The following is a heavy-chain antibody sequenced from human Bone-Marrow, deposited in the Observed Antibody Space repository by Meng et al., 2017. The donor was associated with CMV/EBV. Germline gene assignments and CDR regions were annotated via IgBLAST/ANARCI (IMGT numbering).Heavy chain of an antibody. Sequence: GESLKISWAASGFTFTSYGMHWVRQAPGKGLEWVAFIRFDGSKKHYADSVKGRFTISRDNSKNTVYLQMNSLRAEDTAISYCAKDQGGNSGAFDYWGQGTLVTVSS. V-gene: IGHV3-30*02. CDR2: IRFDGSKK. J-gene: IGHJ4*02. CDR1: GFTFTSYG. CDR3: AKDQGGNSGAFDY. D-gene: IGHD4-23*01.